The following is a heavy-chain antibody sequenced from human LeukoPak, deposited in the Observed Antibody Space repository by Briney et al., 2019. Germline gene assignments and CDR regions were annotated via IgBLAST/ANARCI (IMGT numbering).Heavy chain of an antibody. V-gene: IGHV3-21*01. Sequence: GGSLRLSCAASGFTFSSYSMNWVRQAPGKGLEWVSSISSSSSYIYYADSVKGRFTISRDNAKNSLYLQMNSLRAEDTAVYYCARDRCSGGSCYGGATGAYWGQGTLVTVSS. D-gene: IGHD2-15*01. J-gene: IGHJ4*02. CDR2: ISSSSSYI. CDR1: GFTFSSYS. CDR3: ARDRCSGGSCYGGATGAY.